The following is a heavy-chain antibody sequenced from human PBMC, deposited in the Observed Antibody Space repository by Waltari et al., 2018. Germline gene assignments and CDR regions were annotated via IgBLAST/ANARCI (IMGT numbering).Heavy chain of an antibody. CDR1: GFTFIRYD. CDR2: ISSGGSNI. J-gene: IGHJ4*02. D-gene: IGHD3-10*01. V-gene: IGHV3-48*03. Sequence: EVKLVESGGGLVQTGGSLRLSCAASGFTFIRYDMNWVRQAPGKGLEWVSYISSGGSNIFYAESVKGRFTISRDNAKNSLYLQMNSLRVEDTAVYYCTRERSVTGKGNLDYWGQGTLVTVSS. CDR3: TRERSVTGKGNLDY.